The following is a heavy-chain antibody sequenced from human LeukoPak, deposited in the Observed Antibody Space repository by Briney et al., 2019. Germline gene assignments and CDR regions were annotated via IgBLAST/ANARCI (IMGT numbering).Heavy chain of an antibody. CDR2: ISWNSGSI. CDR3: AKDIESKWELPLFDI. CDR1: GFTFSSYG. Sequence: PGRSLRLSCAASGFTFSSYGMHWVRQAPGKGLEWVSGISWNSGSIGYADSVKGRFTISRDNAKNSLYLQMNSLRAEDTALYYCAKDIESKWELPLFDIWGQGTMVTVSS. J-gene: IGHJ3*02. V-gene: IGHV3-9*01. D-gene: IGHD1-26*01.